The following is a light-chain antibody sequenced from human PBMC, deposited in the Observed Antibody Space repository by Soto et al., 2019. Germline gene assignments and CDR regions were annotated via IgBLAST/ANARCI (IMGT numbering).Light chain of an antibody. Sequence: QSALTQPASVSGSPGQSITISCTGTSSDVGGHNYVSWYQQYPGKAPKLMIFDVSNRPSGVSNRFSGSKSGNTASLTISGLQAEDEAYYYCSSYTSSSTRVFGTGTKLTVL. CDR3: SSYTSSSTRV. CDR2: DVS. CDR1: SSDVGGHNY. V-gene: IGLV2-14*01. J-gene: IGLJ1*01.